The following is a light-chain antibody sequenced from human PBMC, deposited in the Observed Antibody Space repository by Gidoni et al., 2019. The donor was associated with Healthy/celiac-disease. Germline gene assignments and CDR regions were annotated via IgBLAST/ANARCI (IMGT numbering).Light chain of an antibody. CDR3: QQGT. CDR1: QSVSSY. V-gene: IGKV3-11*01. Sequence: EIVLTQSPATLSLSPGERATLSCRASQSVSSYLAWYQQKPGQAPRLLIYDASNRATGIPARFSGSGSGTDFTLTISSLEPEDFAVYYCQQGTFXQXTKLEIK. J-gene: IGKJ2*01. CDR2: DAS.